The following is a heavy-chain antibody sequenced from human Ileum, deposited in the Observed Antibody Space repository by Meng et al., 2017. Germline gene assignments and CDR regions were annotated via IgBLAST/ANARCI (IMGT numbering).Heavy chain of an antibody. CDR2: ISPTGGSL. Sequence: GESLKISCAASGFTFSDYYMTWIRQPPGQGLEWLASISPTGGSLYYADSVKGRFSTSRDNAKNSLSLQMNSLSVEDTSVYYCARDHGPLNWFDPWGQGTLVTVSS. CDR3: ARDHGPLNWFDP. CDR1: GFTFSDYY. J-gene: IGHJ5*02. V-gene: IGHV3-11*04.